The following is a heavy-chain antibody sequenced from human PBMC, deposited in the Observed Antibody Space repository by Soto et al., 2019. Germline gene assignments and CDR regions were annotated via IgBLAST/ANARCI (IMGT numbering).Heavy chain of an antibody. CDR2: MNPNSANT. CDR1: GYTFTHYD. J-gene: IGHJ5*02. D-gene: IGHD1-20*01. V-gene: IGHV1-8*01. CDR3: ARGVTGTTGWFDP. Sequence: QVQLVQSGAEVKKPGASVKVSCKTSGYTFTHYDINWVRQATGQGLEWVGWMNPNSANTGYAQKFQGRVTMTTNTSISIAYMELSSLRSEDTAVYYCARGVTGTTGWFDPWGQGTLVTVSS.